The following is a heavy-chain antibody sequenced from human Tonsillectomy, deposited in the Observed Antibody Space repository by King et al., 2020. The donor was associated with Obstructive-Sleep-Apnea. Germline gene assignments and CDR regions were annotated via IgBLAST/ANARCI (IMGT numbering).Heavy chain of an antibody. V-gene: IGHV3-33*06. J-gene: IGHJ6*02. D-gene: IGHD2-2*01. CDR1: GFTFSSYG. CDR3: AKDLGSRDIVVVPAAKGDYYYGMDV. Sequence: VQLVESGGGVVQPGRSLRLSCAASGFTFSSYGMHWVRQAPGKGLEWVAVIWYDGSNKYYADSVKGRFTISRDNSKNTLYLQMNSLRAEDTAVYYCAKDLGSRDIVVVPAAKGDYYYGMDVWGQGTTVTVSS. CDR2: IWYDGSNK.